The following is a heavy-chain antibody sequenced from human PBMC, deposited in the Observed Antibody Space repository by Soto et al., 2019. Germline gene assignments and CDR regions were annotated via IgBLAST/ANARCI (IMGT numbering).Heavy chain of an antibody. CDR1: GDSINSASYY. V-gene: IGHV4-31*03. CDR2: IYYSGST. J-gene: IGHJ4*02. CDR3: ARAKADCGRTSCFVMPFEY. D-gene: IGHD2-2*01. Sequence: QVQLQESGPGLVKPSQTLSLTCTVSGDSINSASYYWGWIRQHPGKGLEWIAYIYYSGSTYYNPSLKSRLSISIDTSKNEFSLKVDSVTAADTAVYYCARAKADCGRTSCFVMPFEYWGQGTLVTVSS.